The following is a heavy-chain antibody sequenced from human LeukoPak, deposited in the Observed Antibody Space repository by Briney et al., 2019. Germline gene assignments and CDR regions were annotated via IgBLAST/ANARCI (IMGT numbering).Heavy chain of an antibody. CDR3: ARGRVSSSTWYSTYYYFFYMDF. J-gene: IGHJ6*03. CDR1: DDSITMYY. Sequence: SETLSLTCTVSDDSITMYYWTWIRQPPGKGLEWIGYVDHAGSTKFNPSLNGRVSISRDTSNNFFSLRLRSVTAADTAVYFCARGRVSSSTWYSTYYYFFYMDFWGKGTTVTVSS. V-gene: IGHV4-59*01. CDR2: VDHAGST. D-gene: IGHD4-11*01.